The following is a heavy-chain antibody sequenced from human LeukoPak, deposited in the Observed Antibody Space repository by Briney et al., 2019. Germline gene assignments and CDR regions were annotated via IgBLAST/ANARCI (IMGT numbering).Heavy chain of an antibody. CDR2: IYYSGST. CDR3: ARAFGELLFGY. CDR1: GGXISSGDYY. V-gene: IGHV4-30-4*01. J-gene: IGHJ4*02. D-gene: IGHD3-10*01. Sequence: PSETLSLTCTVSGGXISSGDYYWSWIRQPPGTGLQWTGYIYYSGSTYYNPSLKSRVTISVDTSKNQFSLKLSSVTAADTAVYYCARAFGELLFGYWGQGTLVTVSS.